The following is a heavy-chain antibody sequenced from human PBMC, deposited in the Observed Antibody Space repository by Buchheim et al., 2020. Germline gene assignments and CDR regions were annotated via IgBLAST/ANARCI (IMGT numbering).Heavy chain of an antibody. CDR1: GFTFDDYT. CDR2: ISSSSSTI. Sequence: EVHLLESGGGIIQPGGSLRLSCAASGFTFDDYTMNWVRQAPGKGLEWVSYISSSSSTIYYADSVKGRFTIPRDNAKNSLYLQMNSLRAEDTALYYCARSVPSLTQRPSSDYYYMDVWGKGTT. V-gene: IGHV3-48*04. J-gene: IGHJ6*03. CDR3: ARSVPSLTQRPSSDYYYMDV.